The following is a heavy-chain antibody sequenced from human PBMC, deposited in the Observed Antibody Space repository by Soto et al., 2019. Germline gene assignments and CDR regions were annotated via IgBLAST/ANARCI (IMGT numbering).Heavy chain of an antibody. J-gene: IGHJ2*01. V-gene: IGHV1-69*06. CDR1: GGTFNSYA. D-gene: IGHD2-15*01. CDR3: ARGLHPPNGRGGRSLYWDFDL. CDR2: IIPIFRST. Sequence: QVQLVQSGAEVKKPGSSVKVSCKASGGTFNSYALTWVRQAPGHGLEWMGGIIPIFRSTNYAQKFQGRVTMTANRSTSTAYMELSSLRSDDTAVYYCARGLHPPNGRGGRSLYWDFDLWGRGTLVTVSS.